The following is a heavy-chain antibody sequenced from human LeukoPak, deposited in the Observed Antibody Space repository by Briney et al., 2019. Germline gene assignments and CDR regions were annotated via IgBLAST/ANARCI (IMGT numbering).Heavy chain of an antibody. CDR3: ARVKAGYYGSGSYYLDY. Sequence: ASVKVSCKASGYTFTSYYMHWVRQAPGQGLEWMGIINPSGGSTSYAQKFQGRVTITADESTSTAYMELSSLRSEDTAVYYCARVKAGYYGSGSYYLDYWGQGTLVTVSS. V-gene: IGHV1-46*01. CDR1: GYTFTSYY. D-gene: IGHD3-10*01. J-gene: IGHJ4*02. CDR2: INPSGGST.